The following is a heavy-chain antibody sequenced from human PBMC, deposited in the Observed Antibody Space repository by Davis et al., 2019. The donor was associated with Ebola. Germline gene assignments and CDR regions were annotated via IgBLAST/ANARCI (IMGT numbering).Heavy chain of an antibody. CDR2: IWYDGSNK. V-gene: IGHV3-33*08. D-gene: IGHD3-9*01. CDR1: GFTFSSYW. Sequence: GESLKISCAASGFTFSSYWMSWVRQAPGKGLEWVAVIWYDGSNKYYADSVKGRFTISRDNSKNTLYLQMNSLRAEDTAVYYCAREQYSYYDILTGEATFDYWGQGTLVTVSS. CDR3: AREQYSYYDILTGEATFDY. J-gene: IGHJ4*02.